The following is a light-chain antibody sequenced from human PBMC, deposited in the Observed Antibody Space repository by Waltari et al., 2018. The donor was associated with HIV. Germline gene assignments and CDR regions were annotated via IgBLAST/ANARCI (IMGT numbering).Light chain of an antibody. CDR3: QVWDSSSAHVV. V-gene: IGLV3-21*02. J-gene: IGLJ2*01. CDR2: DDS. Sequence: SSVLTQPPSVSVAPGQTARITCGGNNIGTKSVHWYQQKPVQAPVLVVYDDSDRPSGIPERFAGSNSGNTASLTINMVEAGDEADYYCQVWDSSSAHVVFGGGTKLTVL. CDR1: NIGTKS.